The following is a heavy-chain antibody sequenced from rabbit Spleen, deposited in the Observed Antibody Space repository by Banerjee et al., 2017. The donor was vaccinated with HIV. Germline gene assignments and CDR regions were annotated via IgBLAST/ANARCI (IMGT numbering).Heavy chain of an antibody. D-gene: IGHD7-1*01. CDR1: GFDFSSKNF. CDR3: ARDPGGWGL. V-gene: IGHV1S43*01. Sequence: QEQLVESGGGPVQPEGSLTLTCKASGFDFSSKNFMCWVRQAPGKGLEWIACMYSNSDNTWYASWVNGRFTISRSTSLNTVDLKMTSLTAADTATYFCARDPGGWGLWGPGTLVTVS. J-gene: IGHJ4*01. CDR2: MYSNSDNT.